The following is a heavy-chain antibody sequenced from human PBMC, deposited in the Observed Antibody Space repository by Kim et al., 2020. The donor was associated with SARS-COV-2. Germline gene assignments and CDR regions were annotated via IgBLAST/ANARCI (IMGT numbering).Heavy chain of an antibody. CDR1: GGSISSYY. V-gene: IGHV4-59*13. J-gene: IGHJ4*02. D-gene: IGHD3-3*01. CDR3: ARGYFWSGWGVWGY. CDR2: IYYSGST. Sequence: SETLSLTCTVSGGSISSYYWSWIRQPPGKGLEWIGYIYYSGSTNYNPSLKSRVTISVDTSKNQFSLKLSSVTAADTAVYYCARGYFWSGWGVWGYWGQGTLVTVSS.